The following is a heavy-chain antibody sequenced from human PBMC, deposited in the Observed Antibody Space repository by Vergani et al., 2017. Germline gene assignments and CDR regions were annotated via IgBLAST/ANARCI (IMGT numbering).Heavy chain of an antibody. CDR3: AREAGGAAAGTWSSRGLDY. CDR1: GFTFSSYG. D-gene: IGHD6-13*01. J-gene: IGHJ4*02. CDR2: IWFDGSNK. V-gene: IGHV3-33*01. Sequence: VQLVESGGGVVQPGRSLRLSCAASGFTFSSYGMHWVRQAPGKGLEWVAVIWFDGSNKYYTDSVKGRFTISRDNSKNTLYLQMNRLRAEDTAVYDCAREAGGAAAGTWSSRGLDYWGQGTLVTVSS.